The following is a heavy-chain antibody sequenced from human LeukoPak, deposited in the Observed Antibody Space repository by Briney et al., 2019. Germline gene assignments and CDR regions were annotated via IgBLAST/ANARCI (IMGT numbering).Heavy chain of an antibody. CDR3: ARLGSSSRTSPDY. V-gene: IGHV4-34*01. D-gene: IGHD6-13*01. CDR2: INHSGST. Sequence: SETLSLTCAVYGGSFSGYYWSWIRQPPGKGLEWIGEINHSGSTNYNPSLKSRVTISVDTSKNQFSLKLSSVTAADTAVYYCARLGSSSRTSPDYWGQGTLVTVSS. CDR1: GGSFSGYY. J-gene: IGHJ4*02.